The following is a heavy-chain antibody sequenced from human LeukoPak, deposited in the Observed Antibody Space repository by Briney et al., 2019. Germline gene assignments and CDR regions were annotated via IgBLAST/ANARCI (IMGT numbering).Heavy chain of an antibody. CDR2: IYWNDDN. D-gene: IGHD3-22*01. CDR3: AHSPKYYYDSTASKGWFDP. CDR1: GFSLSNSGVA. J-gene: IGHJ5*02. V-gene: IGHV2-5*01. Sequence: GSGPTLVKPTQTLTLTCTFSGFSLSNSGVAVGWIRQPPGKALEWLTLIYWNDDNRYSPSLKSRLTITKDTSKNQVVLTMTNMDPVDTATYYCAHSPKYYYDSTASKGWFDPWGQGTLVTVSS.